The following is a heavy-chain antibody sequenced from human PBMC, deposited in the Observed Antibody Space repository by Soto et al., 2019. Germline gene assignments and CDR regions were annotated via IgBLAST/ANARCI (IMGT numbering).Heavy chain of an antibody. CDR3: ARVGQYDFWSGYYEMDV. CDR2: IYYSGST. CDR1: GGSISSYY. J-gene: IGHJ6*02. D-gene: IGHD3-3*01. Sequence: TSETLSLTCTVSGGSISSYYWSWIRQPPGKGLEWIGYIYYSGSTNYNPSLKSRVTISVDTSKNQFSLKLSSVTAADTAVYYCARVGQYDFWSGYYEMDVWGQGTTVTVSS. V-gene: IGHV4-59*01.